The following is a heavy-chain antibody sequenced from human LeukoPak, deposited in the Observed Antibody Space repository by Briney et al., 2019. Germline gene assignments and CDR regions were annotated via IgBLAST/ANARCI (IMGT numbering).Heavy chain of an antibody. CDR1: GGSISSGSYY. J-gene: IGHJ4*02. CDR3: ARESATWVDY. V-gene: IGHV4-61*02. Sequence: PSETLSLTCTVSGGSISSGSYYWSWIRQPAGKGLEWIGRIYTSGSTNYNPSLKSRVTISVDTSKDQFSLKLSSVTAADTAVYYCARESATWVDYWGQGTLVTVSS. D-gene: IGHD6-25*01. CDR2: IYTSGST.